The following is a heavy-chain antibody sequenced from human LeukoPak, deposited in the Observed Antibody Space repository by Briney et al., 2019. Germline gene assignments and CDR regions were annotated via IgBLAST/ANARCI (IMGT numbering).Heavy chain of an antibody. J-gene: IGHJ4*02. CDR3: ARDGNPLPADY. D-gene: IGHD2-15*01. CDR2: INPSGGST. CDR1: GYTFTSYY. V-gene: IGHV1-46*01. Sequence: ASVKVSCKASGYTFTSYYMHWVRQAPGQGLEWMGIINPSGGSTSYAQKFQGRVTMTRDTSTSTVFMELSSLRSEDTAVYYCARDGNPLPADYWGQGTLVTVSS.